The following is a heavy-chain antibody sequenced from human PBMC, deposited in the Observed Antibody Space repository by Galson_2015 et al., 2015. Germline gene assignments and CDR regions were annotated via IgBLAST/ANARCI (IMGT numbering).Heavy chain of an antibody. Sequence: SVKVSCKASGYTFTDYCIHWVRQAPGQGFEWVGRITPNSGATKYAQKFQGRATMTTDTSISTGFMELSSLISDDTAVYYCAKGDVTASGTEYWGPGTLVSVSS. CDR2: ITPNSGAT. CDR3: AKGDVTASGTEY. CDR1: GYTFTDYC. V-gene: IGHV1-2*06. D-gene: IGHD6-25*01. J-gene: IGHJ4*02.